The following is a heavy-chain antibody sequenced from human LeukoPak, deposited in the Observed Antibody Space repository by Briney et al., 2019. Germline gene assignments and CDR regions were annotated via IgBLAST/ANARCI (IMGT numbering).Heavy chain of an antibody. CDR3: ARDKRELRQVGAFDI. V-gene: IGHV4-4*07. J-gene: IGHJ3*02. D-gene: IGHD1-26*01. CDR1: GRSISSYY. Sequence: SETLSLTCTVSGRSISSYYWSWIRQPAGRGREWMGRIYTSGSTNYNPSLKSRVTMSVDTSKDQFSLKLSSVTAADTAVYYCARDKRELRQVGAFDIWGQGTMVTVSS. CDR2: IYTSGST.